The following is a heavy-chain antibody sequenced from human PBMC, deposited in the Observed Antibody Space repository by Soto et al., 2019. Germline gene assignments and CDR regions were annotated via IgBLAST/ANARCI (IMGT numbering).Heavy chain of an antibody. Sequence: EVQLLESGGGLVQPGGSLRLSCAASGFTFSSYAMSWVRQAPGKGLEWVSAISGSGGSTYYADSVKGRFTISRDNSKNTLYRQVNSLRAEDTAVYYCPKDASLEWLFYFDYCVQGTLVTVSS. D-gene: IGHD3-3*01. CDR2: ISGSGGST. CDR3: PKDASLEWLFYFDY. CDR1: GFTFSSYA. J-gene: IGHJ4*02. V-gene: IGHV3-23*01.